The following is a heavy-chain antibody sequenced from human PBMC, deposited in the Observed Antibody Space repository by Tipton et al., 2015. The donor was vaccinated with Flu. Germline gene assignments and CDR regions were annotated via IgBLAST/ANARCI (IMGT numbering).Heavy chain of an antibody. CDR1: GFTFSSYG. J-gene: IGHJ4*02. Sequence: LSLTCAASGFTFSSYGMHWVRQAPGKGLEWVAVISRDGDDKYYGDSVKGRFTISRDNSRNTLNLQMNSLRPEDTAVYFCAKDKPYTGGYWGQGTLVTVSS. CDR3: AKDKPYTGGY. CDR2: ISRDGDDK. D-gene: IGHD3-16*01. V-gene: IGHV3-30*18.